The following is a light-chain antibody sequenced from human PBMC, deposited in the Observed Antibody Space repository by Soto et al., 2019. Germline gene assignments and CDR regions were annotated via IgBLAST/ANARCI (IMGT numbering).Light chain of an antibody. J-gene: IGKJ1*01. CDR2: KAS. CDR1: QNINDW. CDR3: QQSYSTPRT. V-gene: IGKV1-5*03. Sequence: DIQMTQSPSPLSASIGDRVTITCRASQNINDWLAWYQQKPGKAPKLLIYKASSLESGVPSRFSGSGSGTDFTLTISSLQPEDFATYYCQQSYSTPRTLGQGTKVDIK.